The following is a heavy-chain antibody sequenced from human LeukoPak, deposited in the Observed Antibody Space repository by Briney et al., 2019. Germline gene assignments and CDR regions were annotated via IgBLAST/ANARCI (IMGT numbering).Heavy chain of an antibody. CDR1: GFTFSSYG. CDR3: AKGRAGMLRGVCDY. J-gene: IGHJ4*02. D-gene: IGHD3-10*01. CDR2: IRNDGSIR. V-gene: IGHV3-30*02. Sequence: GGSLRFSCAASGFTFSSYGMHWVRQAPGKGLEGVAFIRNDGSIRYYADSIKGRFTISRDNSKNTLYLQMGSLRVDDTALYYCAKGRAGMLRGVCDYWGQGTLVSVPS.